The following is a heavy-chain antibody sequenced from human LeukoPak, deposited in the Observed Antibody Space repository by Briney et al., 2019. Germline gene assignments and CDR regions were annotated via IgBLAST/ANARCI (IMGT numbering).Heavy chain of an antibody. CDR2: ISSNGGST. CDR1: GFTFGSYA. D-gene: IGHD5-12*01. Sequence: GGSLRLSCAASGFTFGSYAMHWVRQAPGKGLEYVSAISSNGGSTYYANSVKGRFTISRDNSKNTLYLQMGSLRAEDMAVYYCAANSGYDLYWGQGTQVTVSS. V-gene: IGHV3-64*01. J-gene: IGHJ4*02. CDR3: AANSGYDLY.